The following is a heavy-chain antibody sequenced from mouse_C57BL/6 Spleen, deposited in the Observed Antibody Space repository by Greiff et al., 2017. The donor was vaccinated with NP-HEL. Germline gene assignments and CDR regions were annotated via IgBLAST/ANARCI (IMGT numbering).Heavy chain of an antibody. D-gene: IGHD3-2*02. J-gene: IGHJ3*01. Sequence: EVKLVESGGGLVQPGGSLKLSCAASGFTFSDYGMAWVRQAPRKGPEWVAFISNLAYSIYYADTVTGRFTISRENAKNTLYLEMSSLRSEDTAMYYCARDRSGYAYWGQGTLVTVSA. V-gene: IGHV5-15*01. CDR3: ARDRSGYAY. CDR1: GFTFSDYG. CDR2: ISNLAYSI.